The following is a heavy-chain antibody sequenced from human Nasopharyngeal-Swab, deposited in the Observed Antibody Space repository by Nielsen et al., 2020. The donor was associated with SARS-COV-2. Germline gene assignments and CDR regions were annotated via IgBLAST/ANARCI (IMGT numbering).Heavy chain of an antibody. CDR3: AKRVVFPNWSAFDV. CDR1: GFSLRTYD. J-gene: IGHJ3*01. V-gene: IGHV3-30*18. Sequence: GESLKISCEASGFSLRTYDMHWVRQIPGRAPEWVAIMSIDGTNNQYADSVKGRFVISRDISKRTLYLQMKSLRPEDTAIYFCAKRVVFPNWSAFDVWGQGTLVTVSS. CDR2: MSIDGTNN. D-gene: IGHD3-3*01.